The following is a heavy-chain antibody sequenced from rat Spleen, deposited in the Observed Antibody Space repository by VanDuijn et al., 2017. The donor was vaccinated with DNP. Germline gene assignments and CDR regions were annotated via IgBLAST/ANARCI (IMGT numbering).Heavy chain of an antibody. V-gene: IGHV5-19*01. CDR2: ISPTGDNT. J-gene: IGHJ2*01. CDR1: TFTFSDYG. CDR3: ATRSPFDY. Sequence: EVRLVESGGGLVQPGRSLKLSCAASTFTFSDYGFHWIRQAPAKGLEWVASISPTGDNTFYRDSVKGRFTVSRDNSKSTLFLQMDSLRSEDTATYSCATRSPFDYWGQGLMVTVSS. D-gene: IGHD1-11*01.